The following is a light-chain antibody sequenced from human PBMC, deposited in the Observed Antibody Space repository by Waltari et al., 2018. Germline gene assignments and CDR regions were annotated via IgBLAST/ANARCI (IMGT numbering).Light chain of an antibody. CDR2: AAS. CDR3: LQHKTYPHS. Sequence: DIQMTQSPSVIYASVGDRVTITCRASQAINVFAGWFQQRPGEAPRRLIYAASTLQIGVPSRFSGSGYGTEFTLTISSLQPEDFATYYCLQHKTYPHSFGQGTRVEIK. J-gene: IGKJ2*01. V-gene: IGKV1-17*03. CDR1: QAINVF.